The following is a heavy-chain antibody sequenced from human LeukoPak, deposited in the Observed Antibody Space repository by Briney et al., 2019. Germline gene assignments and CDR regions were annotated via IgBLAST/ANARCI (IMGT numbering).Heavy chain of an antibody. CDR1: GFTFSSYD. CDR3: AKDRMSDFVSSMDV. CDR2: ISYDGSNK. J-gene: IGHJ6*02. D-gene: IGHD3-3*01. V-gene: IGHV3-30*18. Sequence: GGSLRLSCAASGFTFSSYDMSWVRQAPGKGLEWVAVISYDGSNKYYADSVKGRFTISRDNSKNTLYLQMNSLRAEDTAVYYCAKDRMSDFVSSMDVWGQGTTATVSS.